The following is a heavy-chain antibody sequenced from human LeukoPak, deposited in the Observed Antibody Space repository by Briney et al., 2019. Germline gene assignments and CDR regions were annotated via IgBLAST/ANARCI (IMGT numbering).Heavy chain of an antibody. CDR3: ARQAVAGGHFDY. CDR1: DYSISGGFY. Sequence: KPSEILSLTCTVSDYSISGGFYWGWIRQPPGKGLEWIVNIFHSGSTYYNPSLKSRVTISVDTSKNQFSLKLTSVTAADTAVYYCARQAVAGGHFDYWGQGTLVTVSS. V-gene: IGHV4-38-2*02. CDR2: IFHSGST. D-gene: IGHD6-19*01. J-gene: IGHJ4*02.